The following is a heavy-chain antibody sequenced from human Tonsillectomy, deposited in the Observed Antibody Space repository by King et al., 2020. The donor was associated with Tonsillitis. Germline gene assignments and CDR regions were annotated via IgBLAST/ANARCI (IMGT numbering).Heavy chain of an antibody. CDR2: ITVYNGNT. CDR1: GYTFSRYG. Sequence: VQLVESGAEVKKPGASVKVSCKTSGYTFSRYGITWVRQAPGQGLEWMGWITVYNGNTNYAQKLQGRVTMTTDTSTSTAYMELRSLRSDDTAVYYCARDLDDSSAYRYWGQGTLVTVSS. CDR3: ARDLDDSSAYRY. J-gene: IGHJ4*02. V-gene: IGHV1-18*04. D-gene: IGHD3-22*01.